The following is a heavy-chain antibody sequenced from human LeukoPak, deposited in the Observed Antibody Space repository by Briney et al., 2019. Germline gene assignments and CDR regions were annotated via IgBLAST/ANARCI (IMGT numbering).Heavy chain of an antibody. CDR1: GGSFSGYY. Sequence: SETLSLTCAVYGGSFSGYYWSWIRQPPGKGLEWIGEINHSGSTNYNPSLKSRVTISVDTSKNQFSLKLSSVTAADTAVYYCARDSLELRRGFDYWGQGTLVTVSS. V-gene: IGHV4-34*01. D-gene: IGHD1-7*01. CDR2: INHSGST. J-gene: IGHJ4*02. CDR3: ARDSLELRRGFDY.